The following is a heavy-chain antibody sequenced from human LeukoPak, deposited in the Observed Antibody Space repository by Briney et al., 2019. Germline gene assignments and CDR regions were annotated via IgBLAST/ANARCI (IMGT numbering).Heavy chain of an antibody. CDR2: ISTSGGNT. V-gene: IGHV3-23*01. J-gene: IGHJ4*02. CDR3: AKSHSFLGY. CDR1: GFTYSSYA. Sequence: PGGSLRLSCAASGFTYSSYAMSWVRQDPGKGLEWVSGISTSGGNTDYADSVKGRLTISRDNSKNTLYLQMNSLRAEDTAVYYCAKSHSFLGYWGQGTLVTVSS. D-gene: IGHD3-16*02.